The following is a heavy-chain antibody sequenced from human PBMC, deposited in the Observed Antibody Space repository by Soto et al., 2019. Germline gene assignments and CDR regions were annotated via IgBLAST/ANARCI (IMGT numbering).Heavy chain of an antibody. CDR2: THYSGRT. Sequence: SETLSLTCTLCGGSISTYYWSWIRQPPGKGLEWIGYTHYSGRTDYNPSLRSRVSISLDASKNQFSLNLTSVTAADTAVYYCARERPYYGFDYWGQGTLVTVSS. D-gene: IGHD4-17*01. V-gene: IGHV4-59*01. J-gene: IGHJ4*02. CDR1: GGSISTYY. CDR3: ARERPYYGFDY.